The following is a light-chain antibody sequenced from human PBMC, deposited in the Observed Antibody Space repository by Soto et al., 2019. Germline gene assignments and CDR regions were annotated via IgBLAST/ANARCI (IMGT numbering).Light chain of an antibody. Sequence: DIQRTQSPSSLSASVEHRVIITCRASQSMSNHLNWYQQKPGQAPKLLIFAASSLQSGVPSRFSVRRSEPGFTLTLSSLLPGELATYYCQQSYSSPPPVGQGTKVEIK. J-gene: IGKJ1*01. V-gene: IGKV1-39*01. CDR3: QQSYSSPPP. CDR1: QSMSNH. CDR2: AAS.